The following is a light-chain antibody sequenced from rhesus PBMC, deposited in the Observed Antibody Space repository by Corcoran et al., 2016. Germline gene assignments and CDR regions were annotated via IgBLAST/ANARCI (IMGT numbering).Light chain of an antibody. CDR1: ENVNNY. CDR3: QHSYGTPLT. J-gene: IGKJ4*01. CDR2: KAS. V-gene: IGKV1-74*01. Sequence: DIQMTQSPSSLSASVGDRVTITCRASENVNNYLPWYQQKPGKAPKLLIYKASTLQSGVPSRLSGSGSGTDFTLTISSLQPEDFATYYCQHSYGTPLTFGGGTKVELK.